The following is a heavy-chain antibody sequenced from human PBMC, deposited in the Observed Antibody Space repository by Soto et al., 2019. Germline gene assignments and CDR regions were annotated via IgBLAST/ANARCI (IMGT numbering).Heavy chain of an antibody. CDR1: GGTFSSYA. V-gene: IGHV1-69*01. D-gene: IGHD2-15*01. CDR3: AAKGDGVASSDVDY. CDR2: IIPIFGTA. Sequence: QVQLVQSGAEVKKPGSSVKVSCKASGGTFSSYAISWVRQAPGQGLEWMGGIIPIFGTANYAQKFQGRVTITADESTSTGYMELSSLRSEDTAVYYCAAKGDGVASSDVDYWGQGTLVTVSS. J-gene: IGHJ4*02.